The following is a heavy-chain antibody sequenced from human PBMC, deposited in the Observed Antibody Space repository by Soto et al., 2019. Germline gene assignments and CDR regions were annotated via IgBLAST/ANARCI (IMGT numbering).Heavy chain of an antibody. J-gene: IGHJ4*02. Sequence: SETLSLTCTVSGGSSKSGSYSWSWIRQPPGKGLEWIGYVDHTGRTSYNPSLKSRVSISMDTSKNQFSLNLDSVTAADTAVYFCAKLSAGINQPPLTTVMTVLDFWGQGVLVTVSS. D-gene: IGHD2-21*02. CDR2: VDHTGRT. CDR1: GGSSKSGSYS. CDR3: AKLSAGINQPPLTTVMTVLDF. V-gene: IGHV4-61*01.